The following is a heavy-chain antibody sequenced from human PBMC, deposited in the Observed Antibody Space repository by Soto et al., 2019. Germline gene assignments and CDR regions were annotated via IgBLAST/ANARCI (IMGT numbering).Heavy chain of an antibody. J-gene: IGHJ5*02. Sequence: KSSETLSLTCTVSGGSISSNYWTWVRQSPEKGLEWIGYMYYNGNINYNPSLKSRVTISIDTSKNQFSLTLKSVTAADTAVYYCASGGNWFDPWGQGVLVTVSS. CDR3: ASGGNWFDP. CDR2: MYYNGNI. CDR1: GGSISSNY. V-gene: IGHV4-59*01. D-gene: IGHD3-16*01.